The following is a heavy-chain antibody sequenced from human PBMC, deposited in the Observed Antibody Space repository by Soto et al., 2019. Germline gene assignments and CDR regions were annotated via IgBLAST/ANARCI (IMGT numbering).Heavy chain of an antibody. J-gene: IGHJ4*02. Sequence: VASVKVSCKASGYTFTSYDINWVRQATGQGLEWMGWMNPNSGNTGYAQKFQGRVTMTRNTSISTAYMELSSLRSEDTGVYYCARGRGYSGYDLFDYWGQGTLVTVSS. CDR3: ARGRGYSGYDLFDY. CDR1: GYTFTSYD. V-gene: IGHV1-8*01. D-gene: IGHD5-12*01. CDR2: MNPNSGNT.